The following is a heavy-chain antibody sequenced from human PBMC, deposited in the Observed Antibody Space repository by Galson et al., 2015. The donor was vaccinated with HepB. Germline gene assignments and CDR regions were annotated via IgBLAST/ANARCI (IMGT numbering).Heavy chain of an antibody. CDR2: ISSSSSYT. D-gene: IGHD6-19*01. Sequence: SLRLSCAASGFTFSDYYMSWIRQAPGKGLEWVSYISSSSSYTNYADSVKGRFTISRDNAKNSLYLQMNSLRAEDTAVYYCARDLMAVAGRPTAFDYWGQGTLVTVSS. J-gene: IGHJ4*02. CDR3: ARDLMAVAGRPTAFDY. V-gene: IGHV3-11*06. CDR1: GFTFSDYY.